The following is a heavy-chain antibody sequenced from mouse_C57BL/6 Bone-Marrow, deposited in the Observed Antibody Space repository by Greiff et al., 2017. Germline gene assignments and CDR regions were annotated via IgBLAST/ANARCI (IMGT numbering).Heavy chain of an antibody. CDR3: ANYYYGSSDDCDY. V-gene: IGHV1-19*01. J-gene: IGHJ2*01. CDR2: INPYNGGT. Sequence: VQMQQSGPVLVKPGASVKMSCKASGYTFTDYYMNWVKQSHGKGLEWIGVINPYNGGTSYNQKFKGKATLTVDKSSSTAYMELNSLTSEDSAVYYCANYYYGSSDDCDYWGQGTTLTVSS. D-gene: IGHD1-1*01. CDR1: GYTFTDYY.